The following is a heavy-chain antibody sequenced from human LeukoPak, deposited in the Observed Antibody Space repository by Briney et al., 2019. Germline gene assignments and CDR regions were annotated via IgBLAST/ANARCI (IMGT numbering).Heavy chain of an antibody. J-gene: IGHJ6*02. CDR3: AREMTTVTTFYYYYYGMDV. Sequence: SETLSLTCAVYGGSFSGYYWSWIRQPPGKGLEWIGEISHSGSTNYNPSLKSRVTISVDTSKNQFSLKLSSVTAADTGVYYCAREMTTVTTFYYYYYGMDVWGQGTTVTVSS. CDR2: ISHSGST. V-gene: IGHV4-34*01. CDR1: GGSFSGYY. D-gene: IGHD4-17*01.